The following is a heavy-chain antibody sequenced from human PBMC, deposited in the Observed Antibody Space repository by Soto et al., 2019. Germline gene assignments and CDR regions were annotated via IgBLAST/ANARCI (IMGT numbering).Heavy chain of an antibody. CDR1: GGSISSGGYY. Sequence: QVQLQESGPGLVKPSQTLSLTCTVSGGSISSGGYYWSWIRQHPGKGLEWIGYIYYSVSTYYNPSLKRRVTISVDTSKNQFSLKLSSVTAADTAVYYCARVIDESRAGWFDPWGQGTLVTVSS. CDR3: ARVIDESRAGWFDP. V-gene: IGHV4-31*03. D-gene: IGHD3-22*01. J-gene: IGHJ5*02. CDR2: IYYSVST.